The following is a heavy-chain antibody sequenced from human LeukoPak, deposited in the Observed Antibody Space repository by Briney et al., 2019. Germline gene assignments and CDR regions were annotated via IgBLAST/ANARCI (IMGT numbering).Heavy chain of an antibody. CDR1: GCTFSSYA. J-gene: IGHJ4*02. CDR2: ISCDGSKK. CDR3: AKPRWDIVVAPPALHY. D-gene: IGHD2-2*01. V-gene: IGHV3-30-3*01. Sequence: PGRSLRLSCAASGCTFSSYAMHWVRQAPGKGLGGGAVISCDGSKKYYADSVKGLITIARDNSKNALYLQMNSLRADDSAVYYRAKPRWDIVVAPPALHYWGQGHLLTVSS.